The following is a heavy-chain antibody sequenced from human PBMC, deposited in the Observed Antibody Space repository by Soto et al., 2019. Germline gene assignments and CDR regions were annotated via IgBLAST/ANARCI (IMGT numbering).Heavy chain of an antibody. V-gene: IGHV4-39*01. CDR3: PTLKGLDYGSGSPSYYYRYMDV. CDR2: IYYSGST. Sequence: TETLSLTCTVSGGSISSSSYYWGWIRQPPGKGLEWIGSIYYSGSTYYNPSLKSRVTISVDTSKNQFSLKLSSVTAADTAVYYCPTLKGLDYGSGSPSYYYRYMDVWGKGNTVTVSS. J-gene: IGHJ6*03. D-gene: IGHD3-10*01. CDR1: GGSISSSSYY.